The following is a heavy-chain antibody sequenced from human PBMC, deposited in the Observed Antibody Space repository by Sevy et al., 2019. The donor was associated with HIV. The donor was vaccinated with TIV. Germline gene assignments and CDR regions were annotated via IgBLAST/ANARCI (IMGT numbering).Heavy chain of an antibody. D-gene: IGHD2-21*01. Sequence: GGSLRLSCAASGFTFSKYSMSWVRQAPGKGLEWVSYISSSSGTIYYADSVKGQFTISRDNAKSSLYLQMNGLRAEDTAVYYCARAGGDCYSKNECWFVSWGQGTLVTVSS. CDR2: ISSSSGTI. J-gene: IGHJ5*01. CDR1: GFTFSKYS. CDR3: ARAGGDCYSKNECWFVS. V-gene: IGHV3-48*01.